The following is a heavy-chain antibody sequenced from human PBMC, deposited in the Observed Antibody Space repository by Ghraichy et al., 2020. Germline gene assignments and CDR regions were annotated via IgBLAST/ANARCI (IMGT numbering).Heavy chain of an antibody. D-gene: IGHD1-26*01. J-gene: IGHJ4*02. Sequence: GSLRLSCAASGFTFSSYWMSWVRQAPGKGLEWVANIKQDGSEKYYVDSVKGRFTISRDNAKNSLYLQMNSLRAEDTAVYYCARGGGSYGEGYFDYWGQGTLVTVSS. CDR2: IKQDGSEK. CDR3: ARGGGSYGEGYFDY. V-gene: IGHV3-7*03. CDR1: GFTFSSYW.